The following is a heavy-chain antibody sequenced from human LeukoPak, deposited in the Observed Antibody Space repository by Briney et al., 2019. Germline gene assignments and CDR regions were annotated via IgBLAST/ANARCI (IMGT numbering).Heavy chain of an antibody. V-gene: IGHV4-4*07. D-gene: IGHD2-2*01. J-gene: IGHJ5*02. CDR1: GGSISSYY. Sequence: PSETLSLTCTVSGGSISSYYWSWIRQPAGKGLEWIGRIYTSGSTNYNPSLKSRVTMSVGTSKNQFSLKLSSVTAADTAVYYCARDPGYCSSTSCYPEGWFDPWGQGTLVTVFS. CDR2: IYTSGST. CDR3: ARDPGYCSSTSCYPEGWFDP.